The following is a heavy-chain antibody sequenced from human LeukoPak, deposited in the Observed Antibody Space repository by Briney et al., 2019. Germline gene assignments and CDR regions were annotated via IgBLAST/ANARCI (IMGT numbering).Heavy chain of an antibody. CDR2: INPTGTST. D-gene: IGHD3-10*01. J-gene: IGHJ6*03. V-gene: IGHV1-46*01. Sequence: GASVKVSCKASGYSFTSNYMHWVRQAPGQGLEWVGLINPTGTSTTYAQKFQGRVTMTRNTSISTAYMELSSLRSEDTAVYYCARRDYYGSGSYPYYYHNYMDVWGKGTTLTISS. CDR3: ARRDYYGSGSYPYYYHNYMDV. CDR1: GYSFTSNY.